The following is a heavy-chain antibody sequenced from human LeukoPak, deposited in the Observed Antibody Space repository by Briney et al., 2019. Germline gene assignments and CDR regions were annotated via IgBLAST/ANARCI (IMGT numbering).Heavy chain of an antibody. J-gene: IGHJ5*02. CDR3: AVPLWVGEQVRFDP. D-gene: IGHD3-10*01. CDR1: GFTFSSYW. V-gene: IGHV3-7*05. CDR2: TNQDGSEM. Sequence: GGALRLSCAASGFTFSSYWMGWVRQAPGKGLEWVANTNQDGSEMYYVHSVKGRFTISRDNAKKSLYLQMSSLRVEDTAVYHCAVPLWVGEQVRFDPWGQGTLVTVSS.